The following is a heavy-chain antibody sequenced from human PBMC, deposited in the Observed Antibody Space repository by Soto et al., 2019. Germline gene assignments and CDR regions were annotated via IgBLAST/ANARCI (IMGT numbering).Heavy chain of an antibody. V-gene: IGHV3-74*01. CDR2: MDSGGTTI. Sequence: EVQLVESGGGLVQPGGSLRLSFAASGFTFSTYWMHWVRQAPGEGLVWVSRMDSGGTTINYADAVKGRFTISRDNAKNTLYLQMDSLRAEDTAVYYCATAGYYRFDFWGQGTLVTVSS. D-gene: IGHD3-10*01. J-gene: IGHJ4*02. CDR3: ATAGYYRFDF. CDR1: GFTFSTYW.